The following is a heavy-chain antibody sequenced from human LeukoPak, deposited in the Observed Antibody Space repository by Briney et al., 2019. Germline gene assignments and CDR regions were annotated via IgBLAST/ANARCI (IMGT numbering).Heavy chain of an antibody. D-gene: IGHD3-22*01. Sequence: GASVKVSCKASGFTFTSSAVQWVRQARGQRLEWIGWIVVGGGNTNYAQKFQERVTITRDMSTSLVYMELSSLRSEDTAVYYCAAEAAYYYDSRDAFDVWGQGTMVTVSS. V-gene: IGHV1-58*01. CDR1: GFTFTSSA. J-gene: IGHJ3*01. CDR3: AAEAAYYYDSRDAFDV. CDR2: IVVGGGNT.